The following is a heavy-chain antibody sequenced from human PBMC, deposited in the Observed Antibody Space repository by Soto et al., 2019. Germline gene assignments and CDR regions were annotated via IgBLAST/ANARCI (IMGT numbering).Heavy chain of an antibody. CDR2: IYYDGNTK. CDR1: GFLFSAYG. CDR3: SRVGGTVTSDF. Sequence: QVQLVESGGGVVQPGKSLRLSCAASGFLFSAYGMHWVRQAPGKGLEWLALIYYDGNTKYYADSVKGRFTISRDNSQNTLFLQMSSLRAEDTGVYYCSRVGGTVTSDFWGQGTLVTVSS. J-gene: IGHJ4*02. D-gene: IGHD4-17*01. V-gene: IGHV3-33*01.